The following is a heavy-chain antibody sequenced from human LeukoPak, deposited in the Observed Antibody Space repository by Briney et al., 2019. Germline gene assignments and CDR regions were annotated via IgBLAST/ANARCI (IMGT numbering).Heavy chain of an antibody. CDR3: ASEIAAAGGLPWFDP. CDR1: GGSFSGYY. J-gene: IGHJ5*02. CDR2: IYYSGST. Sequence: SETLSLTCAVYGGSFSGYYWSWIRQPPGKGLEWIGSIYYSGSTYYNPSLKSRVTISVDTSKNQFSLKLSSVTAADTAVYYCASEIAAAGGLPWFDPWSQGTLVTVSS. D-gene: IGHD6-13*01. V-gene: IGHV4-34*01.